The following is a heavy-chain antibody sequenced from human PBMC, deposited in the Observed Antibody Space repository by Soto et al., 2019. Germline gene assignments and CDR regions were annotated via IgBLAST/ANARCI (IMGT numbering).Heavy chain of an antibody. CDR2: VIADNGVT. J-gene: IGHJ5*02. Sequence: ASVKVSCKASGGTLSSYTFSWVRQAPGQGLEWMGRVIADNGVTKYAQKFQGRVTIIRDTSASTAYMELSSLRYEDTAVYYCARADIVVVPAAKNNWFDPWGQGTLVTVSS. V-gene: IGHV1-3*01. CDR3: ARADIVVVPAAKNNWFDP. D-gene: IGHD2-2*01. CDR1: GGTLSSYT.